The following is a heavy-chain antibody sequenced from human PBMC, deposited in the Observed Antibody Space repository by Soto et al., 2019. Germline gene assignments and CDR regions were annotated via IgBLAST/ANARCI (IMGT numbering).Heavy chain of an antibody. CDR2: IIPVFQTA. CDR3: ARGGSGYTWFNEF. D-gene: IGHD3-22*01. V-gene: IGHV1-69*01. J-gene: IGHJ4*02. Sequence: QEQLVQSGAEVKKPGSSVKVSCKASAGLFSSYPISWVRQVPGQGLEWMGGIIPVFQTAYYTQRFQGRVTITADESTNTAYMELSSLRSEDTAIYYCARGGSGYTWFNEFWGQGTLVTVSS. CDR1: AGLFSSYP.